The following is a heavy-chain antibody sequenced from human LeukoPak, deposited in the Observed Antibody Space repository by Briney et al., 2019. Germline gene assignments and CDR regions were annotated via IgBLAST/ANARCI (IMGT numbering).Heavy chain of an antibody. V-gene: IGHV3-21*01. CDR1: GFTFNYYT. D-gene: IGHD2-2*02. CDR2: ISSSSSSI. J-gene: IGHJ6*03. Sequence: PGRSLRLSCAASGFTFNYYTMNWVRQAPGKGLEWVSSISSSSSSIYYADSVKGRFTISRDNAKNSLYLQMNSLRAEDTAVYYCAREIPHTDVWGKGTTVTVSS. CDR3: AREIPHTDV.